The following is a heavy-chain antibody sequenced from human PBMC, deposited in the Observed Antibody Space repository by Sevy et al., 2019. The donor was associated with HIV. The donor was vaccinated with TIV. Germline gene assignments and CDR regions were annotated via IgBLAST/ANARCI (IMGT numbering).Heavy chain of an antibody. J-gene: IGHJ4*02. CDR2: INPNSGGT. CDR1: GYTFTAYY. V-gene: IGHV1-2*02. D-gene: IGHD3-22*01. CDR3: ARMGDYYDSSGYYPLKF. Sequence: ASVKVSCKASGYTFTAYYIHWVRQAPGQGLEWMGWINPNSGGTYFAKKFQDSVTLTTDTSVNTAYMELRSLRFDDTAVYYCARMGDYYDSSGYYPLKFCGQGTLVTVSS.